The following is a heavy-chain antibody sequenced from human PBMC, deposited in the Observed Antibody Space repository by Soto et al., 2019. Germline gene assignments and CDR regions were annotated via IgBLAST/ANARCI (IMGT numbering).Heavy chain of an antibody. Sequence: QVQLVQSGAEVKKPGSSVTVSCKASGGTFSSYTISWVRQAPGQGLEWMAGISPIFGTPIYAQKFQDRVTTTTDASTMTAYMEMNRLTSEDTAVYYCARVVVGSRLSLDYWGQGTLVTISS. D-gene: IGHD2-15*01. CDR3: ARVVVGSRLSLDY. J-gene: IGHJ4*02. CDR2: ISPIFGTP. CDR1: GGTFSSYT. V-gene: IGHV1-69*01.